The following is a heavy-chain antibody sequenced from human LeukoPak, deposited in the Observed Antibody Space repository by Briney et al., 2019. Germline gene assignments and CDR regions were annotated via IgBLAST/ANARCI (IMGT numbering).Heavy chain of an antibody. CDR2: INHSGST. V-gene: IGHV4-34*01. Sequence: SSETLSLTCAVYGGSFSGYYWSWIRQPPGKGLEWIGEINHSGSTNYNPSLKSRVTISVDTSKNQFSLKLSSVTAADTAVYYCAIETGQVGATTDNNWFDPWGQGTLVTVSS. J-gene: IGHJ5*02. D-gene: IGHD1-26*01. CDR3: AIETGQVGATTDNNWFDP. CDR1: GGSFSGYY.